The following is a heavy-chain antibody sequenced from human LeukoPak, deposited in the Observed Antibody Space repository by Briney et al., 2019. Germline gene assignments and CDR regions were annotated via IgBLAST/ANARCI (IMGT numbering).Heavy chain of an antibody. Sequence: ASVKVSCKASGYTFTSYYMHWVRQAPGQGLEWMGIINPSGGSTSYAQTFQGRVTMTRDTSTSTVYMELSSLRSEDTAVYYCARVPSWFRGAFDIWGQGTMVTVSS. CDR2: INPSGGST. J-gene: IGHJ3*02. D-gene: IGHD3-10*01. V-gene: IGHV1-46*01. CDR3: ARVPSWFRGAFDI. CDR1: GYTFTSYY.